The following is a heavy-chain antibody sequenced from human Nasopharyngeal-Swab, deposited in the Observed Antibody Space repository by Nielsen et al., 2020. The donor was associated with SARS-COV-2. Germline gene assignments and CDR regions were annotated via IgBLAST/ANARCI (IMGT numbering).Heavy chain of an antibody. V-gene: IGHV3-53*01. Sequence: GGSLRLFCAASGFTVSSNYMICVRQAPGKGLELVSVIYSGGSTYYADSVKGRFTISRDNSKNTLYLQINSLRAEDTAVYYCARREVGCSSTSCYDYWGQGTLVTVSS. J-gene: IGHJ4*02. CDR1: GFTVSSNY. CDR2: IYSGGST. D-gene: IGHD2-2*01. CDR3: ARREVGCSSTSCYDY.